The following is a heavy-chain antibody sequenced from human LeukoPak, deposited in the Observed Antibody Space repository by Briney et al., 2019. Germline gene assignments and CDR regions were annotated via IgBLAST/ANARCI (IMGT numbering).Heavy chain of an antibody. D-gene: IGHD6-19*01. V-gene: IGHV1-18*01. J-gene: IGHJ4*02. CDR3: ARGARRSSGWSRLIGY. CDR1: GYTFTSYG. Sequence: ASVKVSCKASGYTFTSYGISWVRQAPGQGLEWMGWISAYNGNTNYAQKLQGRVTMTRNTSISTAYMELSSLRSEDTAVYYCARGARRSSGWSRLIGYWGQGTLVTVSS. CDR2: ISAYNGNT.